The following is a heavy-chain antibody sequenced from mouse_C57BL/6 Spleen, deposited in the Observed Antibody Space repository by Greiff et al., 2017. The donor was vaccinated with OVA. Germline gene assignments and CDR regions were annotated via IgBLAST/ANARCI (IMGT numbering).Heavy chain of an antibody. Sequence: EVMLVESEGGLVQPGSSMKLSCTASGFTFSDYYMAWVRQVPEKGLEWVANINYDGSSTYYLDSLKSRFIISRDNAKNILYLQMSSLKSEDTATYYCARGDAAVFDYWGQGTTLTVSS. D-gene: IGHD3-3*01. CDR3: ARGDAAVFDY. CDR2: INYDGSST. CDR1: GFTFSDYY. J-gene: IGHJ2*01. V-gene: IGHV5-16*01.